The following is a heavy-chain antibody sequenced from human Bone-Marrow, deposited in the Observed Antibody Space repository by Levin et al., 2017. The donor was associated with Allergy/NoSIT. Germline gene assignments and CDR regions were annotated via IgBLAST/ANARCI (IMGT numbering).Heavy chain of an antibody. Sequence: KISCKASGDTSGSSGISWVRQAPGQGLEWMGRIIPILDMRKYAQKLQGRVTISADKSTSTVYMEMSSLRSDDTAIYYCAGGYFYMDVWARGTTVTVSS. CDR3: AGGYFYMDV. V-gene: IGHV1-69*04. D-gene: IGHD2-21*01. J-gene: IGHJ6*03. CDR2: IIPILDMR. CDR1: GDTSGSSG.